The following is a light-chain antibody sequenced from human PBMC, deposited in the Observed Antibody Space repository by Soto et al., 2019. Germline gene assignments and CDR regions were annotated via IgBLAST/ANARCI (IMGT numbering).Light chain of an antibody. Sequence: EIVMTQSAATLSVSPGERATLSCRASQSVNSNLAWYQQKPGQAPRLLFYGASTRATGIPARFSGSGSGTEFTLTISSLQSEDFAVYYCQQYNNWWTFGQGTKV. CDR2: GAS. CDR1: QSVNSN. V-gene: IGKV3-15*01. J-gene: IGKJ1*01. CDR3: QQYNNWWT.